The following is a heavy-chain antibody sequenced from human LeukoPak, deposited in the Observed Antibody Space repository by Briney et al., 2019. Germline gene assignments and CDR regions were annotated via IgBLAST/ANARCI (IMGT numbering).Heavy chain of an antibody. Sequence: SETLSLTCTVSGGSVSSGSYYWGWIRQPPGKGLEWIGSIYYSGSTYYNPSLKSRVTISVDTSKNQFSLRLSSMTAADTAVYYCAGHADDSTYYVTAFDIWGRGTMVTVSS. J-gene: IGHJ3*02. CDR2: IYYSGST. D-gene: IGHD4-11*01. CDR1: GGSVSSGSYY. V-gene: IGHV4-39*01. CDR3: AGHADDSTYYVTAFDI.